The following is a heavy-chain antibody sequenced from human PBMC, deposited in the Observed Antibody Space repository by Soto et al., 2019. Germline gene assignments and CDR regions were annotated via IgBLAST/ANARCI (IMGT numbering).Heavy chain of an antibody. J-gene: IGHJ4*02. CDR1: GYTFTGYY. V-gene: IGHV1-2*02. CDR2: INPNSGGT. CDR3: ARDPVYGWNYDQRAPGLFFDY. D-gene: IGHD1-7*01. Sequence: GASVKVSCKASGYTFTGYYMHWVRQAPGQGLEWMGWINPNSGGTNYAQKLQGRVTMTRDTSISTAYMELSRLRSDDTAVYYCARDPVYGWNYDQRAPGLFFDYWGQGTLVTVSS.